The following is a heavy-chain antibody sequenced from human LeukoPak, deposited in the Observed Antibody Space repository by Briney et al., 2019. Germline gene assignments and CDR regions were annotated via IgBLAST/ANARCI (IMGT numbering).Heavy chain of an antibody. V-gene: IGHV3-48*04. CDR2: ISNSLSTI. CDR1: GFTFSSYS. Sequence: GGSLRLSCAASGFTFSSYSMNWVRQAPGKGLEWLSYISNSLSTIYYADSVKGRFTISRDNAKNSLYLQMNSLRAEDTAVYYCTREDHSNYNYWGQGTLVTVSS. CDR3: TREDHSNYNY. D-gene: IGHD4-11*01. J-gene: IGHJ4*02.